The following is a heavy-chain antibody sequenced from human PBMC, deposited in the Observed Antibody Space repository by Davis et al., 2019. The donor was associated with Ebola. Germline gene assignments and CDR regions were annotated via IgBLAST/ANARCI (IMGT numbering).Heavy chain of an antibody. D-gene: IGHD6-6*01. Sequence: GGSLRLSCAASGFNFRNFGMHWVRQAPGKGLEWVAVISFDGRNKYYADSVKGRVTISRDDSRNMVYLQMNSLRAEDTAVYYCASATEVEYSSSFYYYYGMDVWGQGTTVTVSS. J-gene: IGHJ6*02. V-gene: IGHV3-30*03. CDR1: GFNFRNFG. CDR2: ISFDGRNK. CDR3: ASATEVEYSSSFYYYYGMDV.